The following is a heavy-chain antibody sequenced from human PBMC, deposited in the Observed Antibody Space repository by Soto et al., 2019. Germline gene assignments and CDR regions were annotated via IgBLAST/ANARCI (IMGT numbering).Heavy chain of an antibody. CDR1: GDSVSSNSAA. Sequence: PSQTLSLTCAISGDSVSSNSAAWNWIRQSPSRGLEWLGRTYYRSKWYNDYALSVKSRITINPDTSKNQVSLQLNSVTPEDTAVYYCARAEWNYVGYYYYRMDVWGQGTTVTVSS. J-gene: IGHJ6*02. D-gene: IGHD1-7*01. V-gene: IGHV6-1*01. CDR3: ARAEWNYVGYYYYRMDV. CDR2: TYYRSKWYN.